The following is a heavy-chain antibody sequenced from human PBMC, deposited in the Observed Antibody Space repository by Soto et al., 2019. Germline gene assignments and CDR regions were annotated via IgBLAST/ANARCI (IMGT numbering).Heavy chain of an antibody. D-gene: IGHD3-9*01. Sequence: VQLLESGGDLVQPGGSLRLSCEASGFTFSNYAMSWVRQAPGKGLEWASVISGSGGSTNYADSAKGRFTISGDHSMDTLYLQMNSLRAEDTAVYYCARVFYYDILTGKSYDMDVWGQGTTVIVSS. CDR3: ARVFYYDILTGKSYDMDV. CDR1: GFTFSNYA. CDR2: ISGSGGST. J-gene: IGHJ6*02. V-gene: IGHV3-23*01.